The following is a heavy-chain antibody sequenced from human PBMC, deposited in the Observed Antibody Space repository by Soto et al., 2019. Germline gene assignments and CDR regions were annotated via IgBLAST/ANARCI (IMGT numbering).Heavy chain of an antibody. V-gene: IGHV1-18*04. D-gene: IGHD3-22*01. J-gene: IGHJ4*02. CDR3: ARHRFNYYDNPVNNYSDY. CDR1: GYSFTSYG. Sequence: ASVKVYCKASGYSFTSYGISWVRRAPGQGPEWMGWISGHNGNTNHPQSLQSRVTMTTDTSRNTAYMELRSLRCDDTAVDYCARHRFNYYDNPVNNYSDYCGKGTLVTVSS. CDR2: ISGHNGNT.